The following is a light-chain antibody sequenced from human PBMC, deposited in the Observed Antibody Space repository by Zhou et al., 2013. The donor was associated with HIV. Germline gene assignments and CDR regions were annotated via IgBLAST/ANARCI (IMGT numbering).Light chain of an antibody. CDR2: GAS. J-gene: IGKJ2*01. CDR3: QQYGSSPLYT. CDR1: QSVSTSY. V-gene: IGKV3-20*01. Sequence: EVVLTQSPGTLSLSPGERATLSCRASQSVSTSYLAWYQQKPGQAPRLLIYGASTRVTGTPDRFSGSGSGTDFTLTISRLEPEDFAVYYCQQYGSSPLYTFGQGTKLEIK.